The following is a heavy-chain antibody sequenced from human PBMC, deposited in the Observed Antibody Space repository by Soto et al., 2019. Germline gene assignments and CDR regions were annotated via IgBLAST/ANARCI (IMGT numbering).Heavy chain of an antibody. Sequence: ASVKVSCKASGYTFTSYYMHCVRQAPGQGLEWMGIINPSTGSTSYSQKFQGRVTTTRDTSTSTVYMELSSLRSEDTAMYYCAREQLKGAFDLWGQGTVVTVSS. CDR3: AREQLKGAFDL. CDR1: GYTFTSYY. V-gene: IGHV1-46*01. D-gene: IGHD1-1*01. J-gene: IGHJ3*01. CDR2: INPSTGST.